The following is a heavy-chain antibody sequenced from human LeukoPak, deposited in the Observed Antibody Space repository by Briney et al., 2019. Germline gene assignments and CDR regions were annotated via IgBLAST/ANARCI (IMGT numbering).Heavy chain of an antibody. D-gene: IGHD3-22*01. CDR1: GGSISYFY. Sequence: PSETLSLTCTVSGGSISYFYWSWIRQSAGKGLEWIGRIFTTGSTNYNPSLKSRVTMSVDRSKNRFSLRLSSATAADTAVYYCARGRDSSGYEYYFDYWGQGTLVTVSS. CDR3: ARGRDSSGYEYYFDY. V-gene: IGHV4-4*07. CDR2: IFTTGST. J-gene: IGHJ4*02.